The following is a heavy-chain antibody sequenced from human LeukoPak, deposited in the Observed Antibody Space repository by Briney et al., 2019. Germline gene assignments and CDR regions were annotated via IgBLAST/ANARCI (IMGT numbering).Heavy chain of an antibody. J-gene: IGHJ4*02. CDR3: ARVMVRGVIIMVFDY. CDR1: GFTFSSYG. D-gene: IGHD3-10*01. V-gene: IGHV3-33*01. CDR2: IWYDGSKK. Sequence: PGGSLRLSCTASGFTFSSYGIHWVRQAPGKGLEWVAVIWYDGSKKYYADSVKGRFTISRGNSKNTLYLQMNSLRAEDTAVYYCARVMVRGVIIMVFDYWGQGTLVTVSS.